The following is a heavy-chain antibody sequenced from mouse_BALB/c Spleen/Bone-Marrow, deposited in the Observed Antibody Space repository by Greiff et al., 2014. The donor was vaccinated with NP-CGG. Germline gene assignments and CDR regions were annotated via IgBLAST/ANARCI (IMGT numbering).Heavy chain of an antibody. J-gene: IGHJ2*01. CDR2: INPYNDGT. Sequence: VQLQQSGPELVKPGASVKMSCKASGYTFTSYVMHWVKQKPGQGLEWIGYINPYNDGTKYNEKFKGKVTLTSDKSSSTAYMELSSLTCEDSAVYYCARPRQRGLPYCFDYWGQGTTLTVSS. D-gene: IGHD3-2*01. V-gene: IGHV1-14*01. CDR3: ARPRQRGLPYCFDY. CDR1: GYTFTSYV.